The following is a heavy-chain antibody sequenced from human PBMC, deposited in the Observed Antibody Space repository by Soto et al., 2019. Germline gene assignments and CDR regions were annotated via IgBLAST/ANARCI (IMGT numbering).Heavy chain of an antibody. CDR2: VKHSGNI. Sequence: QVQLQQWGAGLLEPSETLSLTCAVYGGSFSGYYWGWFRQPPGKGLEWIGEVKHSGNINYNPSLKTRLTVSVDTSKNQFSLKLSSMPAADTAMYYCARGSHFDFSSGYADSFDVWGQGTMVTVSS. CDR1: GGSFSGYY. V-gene: IGHV4-34*01. CDR3: ARGSHFDFSSGYADSFDV. D-gene: IGHD3-3*01. J-gene: IGHJ3*01.